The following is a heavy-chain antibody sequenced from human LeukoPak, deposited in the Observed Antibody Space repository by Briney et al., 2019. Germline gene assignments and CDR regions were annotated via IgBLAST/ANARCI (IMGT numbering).Heavy chain of an antibody. J-gene: IGHJ4*02. CDR3: ARAWIMVTSHLDF. V-gene: IGHV1-18*01. CDR2: ISAHDGNT. D-gene: IGHD2-21*02. CDR1: GYTFTNHG. Sequence: ASVKVSCEASGYTFTNHGITWVRQAPVQGLEWMGWISAHDGNTNYAQKFQGRVTMTTDTSTNIAYMELRSLRSDDTAMYYCARAWIMVTSHLDFWGQGTLVTVSS.